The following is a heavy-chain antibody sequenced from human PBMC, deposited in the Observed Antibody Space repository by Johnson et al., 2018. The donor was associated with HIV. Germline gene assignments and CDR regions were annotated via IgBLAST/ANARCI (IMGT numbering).Heavy chain of an antibody. CDR1: GFTFSSYW. Sequence: VQLVESGGGLVQPGGSLRLSCAASGFTFSSYWMSWVRQAPGKGLEWVANIKQDGSEKYYVDSVKGRFTISRDNSKNTVYLQMNSLRDEDTSVYYCTVWRWGWSGQEPFDVWGPGTMVTVSS. CDR2: IKQDGSEK. CDR3: TVWRWGWSGQEPFDV. J-gene: IGHJ3*01. V-gene: IGHV3-7*01. D-gene: IGHD3-3*01.